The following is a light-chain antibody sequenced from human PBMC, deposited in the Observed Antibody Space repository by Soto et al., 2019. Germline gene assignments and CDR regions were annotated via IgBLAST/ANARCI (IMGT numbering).Light chain of an antibody. CDR1: QSISSL. Sequence: DIQMSQSPSTLSASVGDRVTITCRARQSISSLLAWYQQKPGKAPKLLIYDASSLESGVPSRFSGSGSGTEFSLTISSLQPDDFATYNCQQYNSYPLTCGRGTKVEIK. CDR2: DAS. CDR3: QQYNSYPLT. J-gene: IGKJ1*01. V-gene: IGKV1-5*01.